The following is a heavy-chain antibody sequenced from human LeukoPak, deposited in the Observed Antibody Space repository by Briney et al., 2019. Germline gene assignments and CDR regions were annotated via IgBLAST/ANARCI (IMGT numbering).Heavy chain of an antibody. Sequence: GGSLRLSCAASGFTFSNAWMSWVRQAPGKGLEWVGRIKSKTDGGTTDYAAPVKGRFTISRDDSKNTLYLQMNSLKTEDTAVYYCTLGSYYPPAAFDIWGQGTMVTVSS. CDR3: TLGSYYPPAAFDI. J-gene: IGHJ3*02. D-gene: IGHD1-26*01. CDR2: IKSKTDGGTT. V-gene: IGHV3-15*01. CDR1: GFTFSNAW.